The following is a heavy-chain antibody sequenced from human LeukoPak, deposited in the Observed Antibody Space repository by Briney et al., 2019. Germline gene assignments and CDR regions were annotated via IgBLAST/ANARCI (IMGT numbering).Heavy chain of an antibody. CDR3: ARVPPPQWLVVNNWFDP. D-gene: IGHD6-19*01. CDR1: GGSFSGYY. CDR2: INHSGST. Sequence: SETLSLTCAVYGGSFSGYYWSWIRQPPGKGLEWIGEINHSGSTNYNPSLKSRVTISVDTSKNQFSLKLSSETAADTAVYYCARVPPPQWLVVNNWFDPWGQGTLVTVSS. V-gene: IGHV4-34*01. J-gene: IGHJ5*02.